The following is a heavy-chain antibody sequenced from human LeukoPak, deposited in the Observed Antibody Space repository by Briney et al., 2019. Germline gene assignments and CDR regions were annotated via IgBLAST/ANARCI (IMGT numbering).Heavy chain of an antibody. Sequence: GGSLRLSCAASGFTFDNYAMHWVRQAPGKGLEWLSIISWNSGYIGYAGSVKGRFTISRDNAKKSLDLQMNSLRAEDTAFYYCAKVRGTYSSGYFFDYWGQGTLVTVSS. CDR1: GFTFDNYA. D-gene: IGHD6-19*01. CDR2: ISWNSGYI. J-gene: IGHJ4*02. V-gene: IGHV3-9*01. CDR3: AKVRGTYSSGYFFDY.